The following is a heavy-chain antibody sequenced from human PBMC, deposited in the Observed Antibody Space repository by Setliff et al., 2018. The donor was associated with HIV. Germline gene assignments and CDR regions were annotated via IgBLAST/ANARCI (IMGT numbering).Heavy chain of an antibody. J-gene: IGHJ4*02. Sequence: SETLSLTCSVSGGSISSGPYYWGWIRQPPGKGLEWIVSFYYSGSTYYNPYLKSRVTMSVDTSKIQFSLNLDSVTAADTAVYYCAPLAAAGGYWGQGTLVTVSS. CDR1: GGSISSGPYY. V-gene: IGHV4-39*01. D-gene: IGHD6-25*01. CDR3: APLAAAGGY. CDR2: FYYSGST.